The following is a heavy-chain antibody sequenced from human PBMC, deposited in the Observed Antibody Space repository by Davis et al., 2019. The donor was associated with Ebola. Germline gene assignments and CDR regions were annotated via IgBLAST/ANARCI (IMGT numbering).Heavy chain of an antibody. J-gene: IGHJ4*02. CDR1: GFIFSNYW. CDR3: AKDFPSRYFDY. Sequence: GESLKISCAASGFIFSNYWMSWVRQAPGKGPEWVAIINQDGGVKYYVDPVKGRFTISRDNAKNSLYLQMNSLRAEDTAVYYCAKDFPSRYFDYWGQGTLVTVSS. CDR2: INQDGGVK. V-gene: IGHV3-7*01.